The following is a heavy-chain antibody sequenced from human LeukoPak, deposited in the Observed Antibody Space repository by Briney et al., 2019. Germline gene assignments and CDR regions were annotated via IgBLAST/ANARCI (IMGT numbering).Heavy chain of an antibody. V-gene: IGHV3-23*01. J-gene: IGHJ4*02. CDR1: GFTFSSYA. D-gene: IGHD2-21*02. Sequence: PGGSLRLSCAASGFTFSSYAMSRVRQAPGKGLEWVSAISGSGGSTYYADSVKGRFTISRDNSKNTLYLQMNSLRAEDTAVYYCAKLPLIVVVTAIFDYWGQGTLVTVSS. CDR2: ISGSGGST. CDR3: AKLPLIVVVTAIFDY.